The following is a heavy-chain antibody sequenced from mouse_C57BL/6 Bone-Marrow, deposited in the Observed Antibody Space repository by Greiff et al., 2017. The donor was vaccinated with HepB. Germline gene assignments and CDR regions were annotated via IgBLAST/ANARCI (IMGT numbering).Heavy chain of an antibody. V-gene: IGHV14-4*01. CDR2: IDPENGDT. CDR1: GFNIKDDY. Sequence: EVQLQQSGAELVRPGASVKLSCTASGFNIKDDYMHWVKQRPEQGLEWIGWIDPENGDTEYASKFQGKATITADTSSNTAYLQLSSLTSEDTAVYYCTTGYYGNYGGFAYWGQGTLVTVSA. CDR3: TTGYYGNYGGFAY. J-gene: IGHJ3*01. D-gene: IGHD2-1*01.